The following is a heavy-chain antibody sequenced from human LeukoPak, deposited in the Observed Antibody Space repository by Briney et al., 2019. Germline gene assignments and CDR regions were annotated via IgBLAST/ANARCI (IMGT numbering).Heavy chain of an antibody. J-gene: IGHJ6*02. V-gene: IGHV7-4-1*02. CDR1: GYTFTSYA. CDR2: INTNTGNP. CDR3: ARDPFTVTQGYYYYGMDV. Sequence: GASVKVSCKASGYTFTSYAMNWVRQAPGQGLEWMGWINTNTGNPTYAQGLTGRFVFSLDTSVSTTYLQISSLRAEDTAVYYCARDPFTVTQGYYYYGMDVWGQGTTVTVSS. D-gene: IGHD4-17*01.